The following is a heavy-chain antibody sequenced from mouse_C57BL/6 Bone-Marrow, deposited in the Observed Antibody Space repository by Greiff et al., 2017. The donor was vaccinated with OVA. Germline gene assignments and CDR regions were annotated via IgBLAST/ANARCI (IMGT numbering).Heavy chain of an antibody. D-gene: IGHD3-2*02. V-gene: IGHV6-6*01. CDR1: GFTFSDAW. J-gene: IGHJ3*01. CDR2: IRNKANNHAT. CDR3: TRDSSGYEFAY. Sequence: EVQGVESGGGLVQPGGSMKLSCAASGFTFSDAWMDWVRQSPEKGLEWVAEIRNKANNHATYYAESVKGRFTISRDDSKSSVYLQMNSLRAEDTGIYYCTRDSSGYEFAYWGQGTLVTVSA.